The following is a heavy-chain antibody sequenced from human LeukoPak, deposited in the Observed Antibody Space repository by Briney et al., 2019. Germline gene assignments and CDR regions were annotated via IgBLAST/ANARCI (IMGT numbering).Heavy chain of an antibody. D-gene: IGHD3-10*01. CDR2: ISSSGSTI. V-gene: IGHV3-11*01. CDR3: ARSRITMVRGAPLDV. Sequence: GGSLRLSCAASGFTFSDYYMSWIRQAPGKGLEWVSYISSSGSTIYYADSVKGRFTISRDNAKNSLYLQMNSLRAEDTAVYYCARSRITMVRGAPLDVWGQGTTVTVSS. J-gene: IGHJ6*02. CDR1: GFTFSDYY.